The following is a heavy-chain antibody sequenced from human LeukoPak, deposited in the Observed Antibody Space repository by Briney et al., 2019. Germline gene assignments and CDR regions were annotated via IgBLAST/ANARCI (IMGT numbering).Heavy chain of an antibody. CDR1: GFTFSSYS. CDR2: ISSSSSYI. D-gene: IGHD3-3*01. J-gene: IGHJ4*02. CDR3: ARGVAYDFWSFFDY. Sequence: GSLRLSCAASGFTFSSYSMNWVRQAPGKGLEWVSSISSSSSYIYYADSVKGRFTISRDNAKNSLYLQMNSLRAEDTAVYYCARGVAYDFWSFFDYWGQGTLVTVSS. V-gene: IGHV3-21*01.